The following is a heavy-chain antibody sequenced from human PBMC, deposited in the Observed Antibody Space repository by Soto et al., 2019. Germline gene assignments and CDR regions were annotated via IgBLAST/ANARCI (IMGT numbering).Heavy chain of an antibody. D-gene: IGHD6-19*01. CDR3: AKDRGASGWAGEDY. Sequence: EVQLVESGGGLVQPGRSLRLSCAASGFTFDDYAMHWVRQAPGKGLEWVSGISWNSGSIGYADSVKGRFTISRDNAKNSLYLQMNSLRAEDTALCYCAKDRGASGWAGEDYWGQGTLVTVSS. V-gene: IGHV3-9*01. CDR1: GFTFDDYA. J-gene: IGHJ4*02. CDR2: ISWNSGSI.